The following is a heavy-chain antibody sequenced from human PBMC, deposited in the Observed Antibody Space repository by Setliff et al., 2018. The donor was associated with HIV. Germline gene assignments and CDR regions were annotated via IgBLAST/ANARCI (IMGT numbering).Heavy chain of an antibody. V-gene: IGHV4-31*03. CDR3: ARVCPPVRYNFWSGYYPKAGYFDY. CDR2: IHYSGSI. D-gene: IGHD3-3*01. Sequence: SETLSLTCTVSGGSISSGVYYWSRIRHHPGKGLEWIGYIHYSGSIYYNPSLKSRVTISVDTSKNQFSLKLSSVTAADTAVYYCARVCPPVRYNFWSGYYPKAGYFDYWGQGALVTVSS. J-gene: IGHJ4*02. CDR1: GGSISSGVYY.